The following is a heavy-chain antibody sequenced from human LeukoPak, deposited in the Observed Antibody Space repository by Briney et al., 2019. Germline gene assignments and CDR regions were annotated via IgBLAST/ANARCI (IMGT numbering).Heavy chain of an antibody. CDR2: IYYSGGT. Sequence: PSETLSLTCTVSGGSISSSSYYWGWIRQPPGKGLEWIGSIYYSGGTYYNPSLKSRVAISVDTSKNQFSLKLSSVTAADTAVYYCARPSSGWFPSSDYWGQGTLVTVSS. D-gene: IGHD6-19*01. CDR3: ARPSSGWFPSSDY. V-gene: IGHV4-39*01. J-gene: IGHJ4*02. CDR1: GGSISSSSYY.